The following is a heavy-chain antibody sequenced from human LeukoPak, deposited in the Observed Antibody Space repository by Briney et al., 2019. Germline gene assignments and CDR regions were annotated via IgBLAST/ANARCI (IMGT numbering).Heavy chain of an antibody. D-gene: IGHD6-13*01. CDR2: IKQDGSEK. CDR3: AKDLAAAGIGSGLFDY. V-gene: IGHV3-7*03. Sequence: GGSLRLSCAASGFTFSSYWMSWVRQAPGKGLEWVANIKQDGSEKYYVDSVKGRFTISRDNSKNTLYLQMNSLRAEDTAVYHCAKDLAAAGIGSGLFDYWGQGTLVTVSS. J-gene: IGHJ4*02. CDR1: GFTFSSYW.